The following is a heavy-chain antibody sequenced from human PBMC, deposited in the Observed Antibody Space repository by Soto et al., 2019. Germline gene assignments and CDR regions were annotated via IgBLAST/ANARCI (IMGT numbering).Heavy chain of an antibody. CDR2: INAGNGNT. Sequence: QVQLVQSGAEVKKPGASVKVSCKASGYTFTSYAMHWVRQPPGQRLEWMGWINAGNGNTKYSQKFQGRVTITRDTSASTAYMELSSLRSEDTAVYYCARGHDFWSGLYYMDVWGKGTTVTVSS. CDR3: ARGHDFWSGLYYMDV. D-gene: IGHD3-3*01. J-gene: IGHJ6*03. CDR1: GYTFTSYA. V-gene: IGHV1-3*01.